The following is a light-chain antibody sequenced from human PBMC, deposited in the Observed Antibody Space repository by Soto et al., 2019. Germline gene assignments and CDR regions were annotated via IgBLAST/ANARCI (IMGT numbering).Light chain of an antibody. CDR1: QTISTY. V-gene: IGKV1-39*01. CDR3: QQSDSTPRT. CDR2: AAS. J-gene: IGKJ2*01. Sequence: DIQMTQSPSSLSASVGDRVTIACRASQTISTYLNWYQQNPGKAPKLLIYAASSLQSGVPSRFSGSGSGTDFTLTISSLQPEDFATYYCQQSDSTPRTFGQGTKLEIK.